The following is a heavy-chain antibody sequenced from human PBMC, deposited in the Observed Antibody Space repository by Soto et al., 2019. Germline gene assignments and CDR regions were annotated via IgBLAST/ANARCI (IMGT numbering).Heavy chain of an antibody. D-gene: IGHD3-16*01. Sequence: VQLLESGGALVHPGGSLRLSCAASGFAFSSHPMSWVRQAPERGLEWVSGISDGGDLTYNADSVKGRFTISRDNSKNTLLLQMNSLRAEDTAVYYCARRTFGTSRSFDIWGQGTMVTVSS. CDR2: ISDGGDLT. CDR3: ARRTFGTSRSFDI. J-gene: IGHJ3*02. CDR1: GFAFSSHP. V-gene: IGHV3-23*01.